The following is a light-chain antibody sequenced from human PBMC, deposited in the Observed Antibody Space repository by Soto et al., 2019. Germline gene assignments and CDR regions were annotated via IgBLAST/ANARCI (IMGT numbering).Light chain of an antibody. J-gene: IGKJ2*01. CDR1: QSVSSY. CDR2: DTS. Sequence: EIVLTQSPANLSLSPGERATLSCRTSQSVSSYFAWYQQKPGQAPRLLIYDTSNRATGIPARFSGSGSGADFALTISSLEPEAFAVSYCQQRSSWPPLFTFGQGTKLEIK. V-gene: IGKV3-11*01. CDR3: QQRSSWPPLFT.